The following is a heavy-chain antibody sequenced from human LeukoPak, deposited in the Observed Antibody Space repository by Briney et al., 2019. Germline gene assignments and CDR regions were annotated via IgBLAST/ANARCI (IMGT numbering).Heavy chain of an antibody. J-gene: IGHJ5*02. V-gene: IGHV3-48*03. D-gene: IGHD6-13*01. CDR1: GFTFSSYE. CDR2: ISSSGSTI. Sequence: ETGGSLRLSCAASGFTFSSYEMNWVRQAPGKGLERVSYISSSGSTIYYADSVKGRFTISRDNAKNSLYLQMNSLRAEDTAVYYCASTLAAAGTRWFDPWGQGTLVTVSS. CDR3: ASTLAAAGTRWFDP.